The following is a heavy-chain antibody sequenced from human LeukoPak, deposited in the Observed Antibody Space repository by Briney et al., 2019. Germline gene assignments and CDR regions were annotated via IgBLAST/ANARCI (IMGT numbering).Heavy chain of an antibody. CDR2: ISYDGSNK. J-gene: IGHJ4*02. V-gene: IGHV3-30*03. CDR1: GFTFSSYG. D-gene: IGHD3-3*01. CDR3: ATDYDFWSGYQYYFDY. Sequence: PGGSLRLSCAASGFTFSSYGMHWVRQAPGKGLEWVAVISYDGSNKYYADSVKGRFTISRDNSKNTLYLQMNSLRAEDTAVYYCATDYDFWSGYQYYFDYWGQGTLVTVSS.